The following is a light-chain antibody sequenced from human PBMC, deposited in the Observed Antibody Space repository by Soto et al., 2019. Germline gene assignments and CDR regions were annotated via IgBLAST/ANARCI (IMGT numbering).Light chain of an antibody. CDR3: XXXXXLPSFT. CDR2: DAS. V-gene: IGKV1-33*01. Sequence: DIQMTQSPSSLSASVGDRVTITCQASQDISNYLNWYQQKPGKAPKLLIYDASNLETGVPSRFSGSGSGTDFTFTISSLQPEXXXXXXXXXXXXLPSFTFGPGTKVDIK. J-gene: IGKJ3*01. CDR1: QDISNY.